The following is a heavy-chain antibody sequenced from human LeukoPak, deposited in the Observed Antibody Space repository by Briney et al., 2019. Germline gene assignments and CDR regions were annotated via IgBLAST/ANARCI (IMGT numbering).Heavy chain of an antibody. Sequence: SETLSLTCTVSGGSINSYWSWIRQPAGKGLEWIGRVFPSGSTNYNPSLKSRVTMSISPSKAQFSLQLTSVTAADTAVYYCARARAAGSWYYFDSWGQGVLVTVSS. D-gene: IGHD6-13*01. J-gene: IGHJ4*02. CDR1: GGSINSY. V-gene: IGHV4-4*07. CDR3: ARARAAGSWYYFDS. CDR2: VFPSGST.